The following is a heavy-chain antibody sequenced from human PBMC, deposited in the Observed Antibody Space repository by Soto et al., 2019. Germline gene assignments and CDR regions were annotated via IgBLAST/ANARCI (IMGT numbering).Heavy chain of an antibody. D-gene: IGHD6-6*01. J-gene: IGHJ3*02. V-gene: IGHV3-30*18. CDR3: AKTAGIATRTDAFDI. Sequence: GGSLRLSCAASGFTFSNYGMHWVRQAPGKGLEWVAVILYDGSNQYYADSVKGRFTISRDNSKNKLYLLMNSLITEDTAVYYCAKTAGIATRTDAFDIWGQGTMVTVSS. CDR2: ILYDGSNQ. CDR1: GFTFSNYG.